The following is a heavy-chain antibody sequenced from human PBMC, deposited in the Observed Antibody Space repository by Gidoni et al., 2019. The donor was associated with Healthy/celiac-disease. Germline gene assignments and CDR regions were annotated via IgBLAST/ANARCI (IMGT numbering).Heavy chain of an antibody. CDR3: AREIRQYYYDSSGYLHWYFDL. CDR2: IFRCGST. Sequence: EVQLVETGGGLIKQGGSLRLSCHASGFTVSSSYMSWFRQATGRGLEWVSVIFRCGSTYYADSVKGRFTISIDNSKNTLYLQINSLRSDDTAVYYCAREIRQYYYDSSGYLHWYFDLWGRGTLVTVSS. D-gene: IGHD3-22*01. V-gene: IGHV3-53*02. J-gene: IGHJ2*01. CDR1: GFTVSSSY.